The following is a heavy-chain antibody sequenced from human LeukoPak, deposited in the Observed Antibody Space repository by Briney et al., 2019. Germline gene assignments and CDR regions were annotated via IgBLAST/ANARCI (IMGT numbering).Heavy chain of an antibody. D-gene: IGHD6-19*01. CDR2: IYVSGST. J-gene: IGHJ4*02. V-gene: IGHV4-4*07. Sequence: ASETLSLTCTVSDGSISNYYWTWIRQPAGKGLEWIGRIYVSGSTNYNPSLKSRVTISVDTSKDQFSLKLNSVTAADTAVYYCAAESERWLLRSWGQGTLVTVSS. CDR1: DGSISNYY. CDR3: AAESERWLLRS.